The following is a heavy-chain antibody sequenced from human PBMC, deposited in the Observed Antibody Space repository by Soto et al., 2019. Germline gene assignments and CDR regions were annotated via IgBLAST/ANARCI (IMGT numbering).Heavy chain of an antibody. CDR2: ISRDGGTK. Sequence: QVQLVESGGGVLQPGRSLRLSCAASGFTVSSYGMHWVRQAPGKGLERVAVISRDGGTKYYADSVKGRFTISRDNSRNTLFMEMNSLRGDDMAVYYCTGEDTSRYWGQGTLVTVSS. J-gene: IGHJ4*02. V-gene: IGHV3-30*03. CDR3: TGEDTSRY. CDR1: GFTVSSYG.